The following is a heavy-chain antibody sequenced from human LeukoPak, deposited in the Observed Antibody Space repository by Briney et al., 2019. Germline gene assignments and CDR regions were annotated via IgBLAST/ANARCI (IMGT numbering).Heavy chain of an antibody. Sequence: GGSLRLSCTVSGFTVSSNSMSWVRQAPGKGLEWVSFIYSDNTHYSDSVKGRFTISRDNSKNTLYLQMNSLRAEDTAVYYCARDVPYYYESSGYYSLGFDIWGQGTMVTVSS. CDR1: GFTVSSNS. V-gene: IGHV3-53*01. J-gene: IGHJ3*02. CDR3: ARDVPYYYESSGYYSLGFDI. D-gene: IGHD3-22*01. CDR2: IYSDNT.